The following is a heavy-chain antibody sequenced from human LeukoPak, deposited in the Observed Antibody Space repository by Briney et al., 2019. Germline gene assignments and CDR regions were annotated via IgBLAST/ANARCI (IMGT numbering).Heavy chain of an antibody. V-gene: IGHV3-9*01. CDR2: ISWSTATI. CDR1: GFTFHSND. CDR3: AKDADGGEGYFDY. D-gene: IGHD2-21*01. Sequence: PGRSLRLSCATSGFTFHSNDMHWVRQAPGKGLEWVSGISWSTATIGYADSVKGRFTISRDNAKGSLFLQMTSLRVEDTAFYYCAKDADGGEGYFDYWGPGTPVTVSS. J-gene: IGHJ4*02.